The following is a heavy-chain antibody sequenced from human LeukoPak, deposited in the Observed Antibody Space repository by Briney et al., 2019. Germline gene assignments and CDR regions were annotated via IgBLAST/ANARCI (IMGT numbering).Heavy chain of an antibody. CDR3: AELGITMIGGV. D-gene: IGHD3-10*02. J-gene: IGHJ6*04. V-gene: IGHV3-9*01. CDR2: ISWNSGSI. Sequence: GGSLRLSCSASGFTFDDYAMHWVRQAPGKGLEWVSGISWNSGSIGYADSVKGRFTISRDNAKNSLYLQMNSLRAEDTAVYYCAELGITMIGGVWGKGTTVTISS. CDR1: GFTFDDYA.